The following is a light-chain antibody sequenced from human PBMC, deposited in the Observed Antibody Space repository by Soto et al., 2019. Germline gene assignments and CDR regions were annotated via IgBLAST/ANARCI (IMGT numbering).Light chain of an antibody. CDR1: SSDVGGYNY. J-gene: IGLJ1*01. Sequence: QSALTQPASVSGSPGQSIAISCTGTSSDVGGYNYVSWYQQHPGKAPKLMIYDVNNRPSGVSNRFSGSKSGNTASLTISGLQAEDEADYCCCSYTTSSTYVFGTGTKLTVL. CDR3: CSYTTSSTYV. CDR2: DVN. V-gene: IGLV2-14*03.